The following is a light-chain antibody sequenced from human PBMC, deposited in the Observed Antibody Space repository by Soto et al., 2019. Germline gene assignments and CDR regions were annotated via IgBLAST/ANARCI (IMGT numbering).Light chain of an antibody. V-gene: IGKV1-5*01. CDR3: QQYTAYPYT. J-gene: IGKJ2*01. CDR2: DAS. CDR1: QSVTNW. Sequence: DNQMTQSPSTLSASVGDRVTITCRSSQSVTNWLAWYQQKPGKAPNLLIYDASRLQSGIPSRFSGSGSGTEFTLTISSLQPDDFATYYCQQYTAYPYTFGQGTKLEIK.